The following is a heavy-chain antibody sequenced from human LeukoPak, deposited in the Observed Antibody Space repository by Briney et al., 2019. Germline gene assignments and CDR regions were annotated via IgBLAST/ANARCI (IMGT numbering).Heavy chain of an antibody. CDR1: GFTFSSYS. V-gene: IGHV3-21*04. D-gene: IGHD2-2*01. CDR2: ISSSSSYI. CDR3: AKDRCGSTNCYGDY. Sequence: GGSLRLSCAASGFTFSSYSMNWVRQAPGKGLEWVSSISSSSSYIYYADSVKGRFTISRDNSKNTLYLQMNSLRAEDTAVYYCAKDRCGSTNCYGDYWGQGTQVSVSS. J-gene: IGHJ4*02.